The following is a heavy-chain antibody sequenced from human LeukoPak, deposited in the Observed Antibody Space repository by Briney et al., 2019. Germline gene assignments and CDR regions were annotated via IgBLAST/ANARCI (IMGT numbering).Heavy chain of an antibody. Sequence: GTSLRLSCAASGFTFSDYAMHWVRQAPGKGLEWVAVIAYGGTYKHHADSLKGRFTISRDNSRDTPYLQINSLRPEDTALYYCAGNKAITAFFGMDVWGQGTTVIVSS. D-gene: IGHD2/OR15-2a*01. CDR1: GFTFSDYA. V-gene: IGHV3-30*03. CDR3: AGNKAITAFFGMDV. CDR2: IAYGGTYK. J-gene: IGHJ6*02.